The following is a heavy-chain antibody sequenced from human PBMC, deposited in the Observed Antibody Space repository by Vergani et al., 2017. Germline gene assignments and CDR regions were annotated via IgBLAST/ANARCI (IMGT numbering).Heavy chain of an antibody. Sequence: EVQLLESGGGLVQPGGSLRLSCEASGFSFPGYAMSWVRQAPGKGLEWVSSVSGSSATPYYADSVKGRFIISRDNSKNTLHLQMNSLRAEDTAMYFCARGLWDCTHIRCSPPSYWGQGTQVTVSS. CDR2: VSGSSATP. J-gene: IGHJ4*02. CDR1: GFSFPGYA. D-gene: IGHD2-8*01. CDR3: ARGLWDCTHIRCSPPSY. V-gene: IGHV3-23*01.